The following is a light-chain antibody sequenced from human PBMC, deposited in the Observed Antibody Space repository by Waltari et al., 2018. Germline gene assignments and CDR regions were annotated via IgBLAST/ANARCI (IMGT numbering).Light chain of an antibody. Sequence: IVLTQSTATLSVSPGEGATLSCRASQSVANYLTWYQKKPGQAHRLLMYGASSRAAGNPDSFSGSGAGTDCSVIIRRLDPEDFEVYYFQHYERFPGTLGPGTQGEIK. J-gene: IGKJ1*01. CDR1: QSVANY. CDR2: GAS. V-gene: IGKV3-20*01. CDR3: QHYERFPGT.